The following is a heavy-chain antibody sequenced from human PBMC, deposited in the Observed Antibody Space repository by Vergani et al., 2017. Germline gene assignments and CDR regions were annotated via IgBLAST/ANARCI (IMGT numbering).Heavy chain of an antibody. Sequence: QVQLQESGPGLVKPSQTLSLTCTVSGGSISSYYWSWIRQPPGKGLEWIGYIYYSGSTNYNPSLKSLVTISVDTSKNQFSLKLSSVTAADTAVYYCERFSYYYGSRTRSAFDIWGQGRMVTVSS. D-gene: IGHD3-10*01. CDR1: GGSISSYY. CDR3: ERFSYYYGSRTRSAFDI. J-gene: IGHJ3*02. CDR2: IYYSGST. V-gene: IGHV4-59*01.